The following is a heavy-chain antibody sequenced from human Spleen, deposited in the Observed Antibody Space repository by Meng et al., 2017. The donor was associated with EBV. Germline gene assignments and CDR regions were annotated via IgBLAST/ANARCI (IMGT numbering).Heavy chain of an antibody. V-gene: IGHV4-30-4*01. D-gene: IGHD3-16*01. CDR1: GGSISSGTYY. Sequence: VQPQGSGPGLLKPSQTTSLTCSCSGGSISSGTYYWTWLRQPPGRGLEWIGYIYHNGDTYYSPSLQSRLTISVDTSKNQFSLKMSSVTAADTAVYFCASGSGGNFDFWGQGTLVTVSS. CDR3: ASGSGGNFDF. CDR2: IYHNGDT. J-gene: IGHJ4*02.